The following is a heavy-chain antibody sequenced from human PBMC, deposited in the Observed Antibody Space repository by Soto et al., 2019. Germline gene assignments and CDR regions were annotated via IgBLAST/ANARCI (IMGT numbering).Heavy chain of an antibody. CDR2: VYYSGST. V-gene: IGHV4-61*08. D-gene: IGHD2-2*03. J-gene: IGHJ5*02. CDR3: ASVPVDGYLIYWYDP. Sequence: PETLCLTCTVSGDSVSSVDYYWTWMRQPPGKGLQWIGYVYYSGSTNYNPSLKSRVTISVDTSKNQFSLKLRSVTAGDTAVYYCASVPVDGYLIYWYDPWGQGTLVTVSS. CDR1: GDSVSSVDYY.